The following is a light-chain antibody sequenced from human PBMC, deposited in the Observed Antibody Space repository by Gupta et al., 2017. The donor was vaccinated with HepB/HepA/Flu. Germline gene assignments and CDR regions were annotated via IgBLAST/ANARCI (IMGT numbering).Light chain of an antibody. CDR1: QSISNW. CDR2: KAS. Sequence: DIQMTQSPSTLSASVGDRVTVTCRASQSISNWLAWYQQEPGKAPKLLIYKASNLESGVPSRFSGSGSGTEFTLTISSLQPDDFATYYCQQYNNYPYTFGQGTKLKI. J-gene: IGKJ2*01. CDR3: QQYNNYPYT. V-gene: IGKV1-5*03.